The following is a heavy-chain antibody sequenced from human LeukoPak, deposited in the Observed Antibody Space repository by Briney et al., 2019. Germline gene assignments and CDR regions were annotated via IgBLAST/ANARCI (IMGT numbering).Heavy chain of an antibody. J-gene: IGHJ4*02. CDR3: ARDLAWGAFDY. CDR1: GFTFSNYG. V-gene: IGHV3-23*01. CDR2: ISPRGGGT. D-gene: IGHD7-27*01. Sequence: GGSLRLSCAASGFTFSNYGMNWVRQAPGKGLEWLSGISPRGGGTYYADSVKGRFTISRDDSKNTLSLQMNSLTVEDTAVYYCARDLAWGAFDYWGQGTLVTVSS.